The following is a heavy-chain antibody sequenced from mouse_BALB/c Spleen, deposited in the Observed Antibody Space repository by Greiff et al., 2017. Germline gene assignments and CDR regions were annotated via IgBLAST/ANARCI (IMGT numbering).Heavy chain of an antibody. CDR3: ARYPYYRYGFDY. V-gene: IGHV5-17*02. J-gene: IGHJ2*01. D-gene: IGHD2-14*01. CDR2: ISSGSSTI. CDR1: GFTFSSFG. Sequence: EVQLVESGGGLVQPGGSRKLSCAASGFTFSSFGMHWVRQAPEKGLEWVAYISSGSSTIYYADTVKGRFTISRDNPKNTLFLQMTSLRSEDTAMYYCARYPYYRYGFDYWGQGTTLTVSS.